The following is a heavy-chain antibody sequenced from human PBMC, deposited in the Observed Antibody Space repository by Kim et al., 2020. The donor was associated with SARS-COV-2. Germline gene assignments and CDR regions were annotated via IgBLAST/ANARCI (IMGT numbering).Heavy chain of an antibody. CDR2: INTGNDNI. Sequence: ASVKVSCKASGDTFTTHTIHWVRQAPGQRLEWMGWINTGNDNIKYSQRFQDRLTITKDTSARTVYMELNSLTSEDTAIYYCARCGGGGAIAGATYYVDSWGQGTLVTVSS. CDR3: ARCGGGGAIAGATYYVDS. D-gene: IGHD6-13*01. J-gene: IGHJ4*02. CDR1: GDTFTTHT. V-gene: IGHV1-3*04.